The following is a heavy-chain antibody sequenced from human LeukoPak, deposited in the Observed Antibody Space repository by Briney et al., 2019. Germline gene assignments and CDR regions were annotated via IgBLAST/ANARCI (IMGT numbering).Heavy chain of an antibody. J-gene: IGHJ4*02. CDR3: ASYHIVAGSVY. V-gene: IGHV1-69*04. CDR2: IIPILGIA. Sequence: SVKVSCKASGGTFSSYAISWVRQAPGQGLEWMGRIIPILGIANYAQKFQGRVTITADKSTSTAYMELSSLRSEDTAVYYCASYHIVAGSVYWGQGTLVTVSS. CDR1: GGTFSSYA. D-gene: IGHD5-12*01.